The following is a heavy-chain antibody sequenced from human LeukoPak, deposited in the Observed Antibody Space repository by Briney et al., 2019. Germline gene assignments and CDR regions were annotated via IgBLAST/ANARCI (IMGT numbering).Heavy chain of an antibody. V-gene: IGHV3-30*02. CDR3: ANLGYSSGWYEQRLNGSALDY. J-gene: IGHJ4*02. Sequence: GGSLRLSCAASGFTFSSYGMHWVRQAPGKGLEWVAFIRYDGSNKYYADSVKGRFTISRDNSKNTLYLQMNSLRAEDTAVYYCANLGYSSGWYEQRLNGSALDYWGQGTLVTVSS. CDR2: IRYDGSNK. CDR1: GFTFSSYG. D-gene: IGHD6-19*01.